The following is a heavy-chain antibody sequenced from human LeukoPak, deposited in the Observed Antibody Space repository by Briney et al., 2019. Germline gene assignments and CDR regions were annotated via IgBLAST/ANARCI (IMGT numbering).Heavy chain of an antibody. D-gene: IGHD6-19*01. V-gene: IGHV4-39*01. J-gene: IGHJ5*02. CDR2: IYYSGNT. CDR3: ARRRAGRDWFDP. Sequence: PSETLSLTCAVSGGSISSSNYYWGRIRQPPGQGLEWIGSIYYSGNTYYNPSLKSRVTISADTSKNRFSLKLSSVTATDTAVYYCARRRAGRDWFDPWGQGTLVTVSS. CDR1: GGSISSSNYY.